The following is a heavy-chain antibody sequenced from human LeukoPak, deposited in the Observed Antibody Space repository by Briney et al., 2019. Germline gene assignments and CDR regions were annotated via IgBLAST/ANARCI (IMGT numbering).Heavy chain of an antibody. D-gene: IGHD5-18*01. J-gene: IGHJ5*02. V-gene: IGHV3-21*01. CDR3: ARGEDTAMVTGGYNWFDP. CDR2: ISSSSSYI. CDR1: GFTFSSYS. Sequence: GGSLRLSCAASGFTFSSYSMNWVRQAPGKGLEWVSCISSSSSYIYYADSVKGRFTISRDNAKNSLYLQMNSLRAEDTAEYYCARGEDTAMVTGGYNWFDPWGQGTLVTVSS.